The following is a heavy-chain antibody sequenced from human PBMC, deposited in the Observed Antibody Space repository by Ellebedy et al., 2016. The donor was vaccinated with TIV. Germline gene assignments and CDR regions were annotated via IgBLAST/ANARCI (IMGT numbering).Heavy chain of an antibody. J-gene: IGHJ4*02. Sequence: PGGSLRLSCAASGFTFSIYAMSWVRQAPGKGLEWVSSVNGGGDTTYYADSVKGRFTIARDNSKNTLYLQMDSLRAGDTAIYYCAKDLVVGTSILNYFDHWGQGTLVTASS. CDR2: VNGGGDTT. D-gene: IGHD2-21*02. CDR3: AKDLVVGTSILNYFDH. V-gene: IGHV3-23*01. CDR1: GFTFSIYA.